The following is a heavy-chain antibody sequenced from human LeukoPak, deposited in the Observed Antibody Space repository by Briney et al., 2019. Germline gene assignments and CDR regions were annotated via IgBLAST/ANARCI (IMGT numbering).Heavy chain of an antibody. Sequence: GGSLRLSCAASGFTFSLYWMSWVRQAPGKGLEWVAVISYDGSNKYYADSVKGRFTISRDNSKNTLYLQMNSLRAEDTAVYYCARVPGYDSSGYFDYWGQGTLVTVSS. D-gene: IGHD3-22*01. V-gene: IGHV3-30*03. CDR2: ISYDGSNK. J-gene: IGHJ4*02. CDR1: GFTFSLYW. CDR3: ARVPGYDSSGYFDY.